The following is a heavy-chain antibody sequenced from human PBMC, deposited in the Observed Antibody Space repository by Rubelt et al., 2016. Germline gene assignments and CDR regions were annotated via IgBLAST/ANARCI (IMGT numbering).Heavy chain of an antibody. CDR2: IWYDGSNK. Sequence: GAVIWYDGSNKYYADSVKGRFTISRDNSKNTLYLQMNSLRAEDTAAYYCARRVGIVATISGSLDYWGQGTLVTVSS. CDR3: ARRVGIVATISGSLDY. D-gene: IGHD5-12*01. J-gene: IGHJ4*02. V-gene: IGHV3-33*01.